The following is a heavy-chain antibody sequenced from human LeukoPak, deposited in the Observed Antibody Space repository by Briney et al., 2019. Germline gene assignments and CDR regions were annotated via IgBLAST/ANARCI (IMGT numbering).Heavy chain of an antibody. J-gene: IGHJ5*02. D-gene: IGHD2-2*01. CDR3: ARGSGGYCSSTSCLGDWFDP. CDR1: VGSISSGGYY. V-gene: IGHV4-31*03. Sequence: SQTLSLTCTVSVGSISSGGYYWSWIRQHPGKGLEWIGYIYYSGSTYYNPSLKSRVTISVDTSKNQFSLKLSSVTAADTAVYYCARGSGGYCSSTSCLGDWFDPWGQGTLVTVSS. CDR2: IYYSGST.